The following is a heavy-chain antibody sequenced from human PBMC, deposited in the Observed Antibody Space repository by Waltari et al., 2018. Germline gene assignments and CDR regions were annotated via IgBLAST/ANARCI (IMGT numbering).Heavy chain of an antibody. CDR1: GFTVSSNY. CDR2: ICSVGRT. V-gene: IGHV3-53*01. Sequence: EVQLVESGGGLIQPGGSLRLSCAASGFTVSSNYMSWVRQAPGKGLEWVSVICSVGRTYYADSVKGRFTISRDKSKNTLYLQMNSLSAEDTAVYDCARSKWLPGTYYYYGMDVWGQGTTVTVSS. D-gene: IGHD6-19*01. CDR3: ARSKWLPGTYYYYGMDV. J-gene: IGHJ6*02.